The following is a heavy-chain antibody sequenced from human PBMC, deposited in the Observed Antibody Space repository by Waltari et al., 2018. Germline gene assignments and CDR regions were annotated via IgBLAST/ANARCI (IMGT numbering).Heavy chain of an antibody. CDR1: GGSISSYY. Sequence: QVQLQESGPGLVKPSETLSLTCTVSGGSISSYYWSWIRQPPGKGLEWLGYIYSSGSTNYNPSLTSQVTIAVDTSKNQLSQKLSSVTASDTAVYYCARAMGIAAADAFDIWGQGTMVTVSS. CDR2: IYSSGST. D-gene: IGHD6-13*01. V-gene: IGHV4-59*01. J-gene: IGHJ3*02. CDR3: ARAMGIAAADAFDI.